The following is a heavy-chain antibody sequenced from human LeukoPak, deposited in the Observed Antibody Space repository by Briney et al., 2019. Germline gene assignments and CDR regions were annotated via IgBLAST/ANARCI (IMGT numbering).Heavy chain of an antibody. V-gene: IGHV1-69*05. CDR2: IIPIFGTA. Sequence: SVKVSCKASGGTFSSYAISWVRQAPGQGLEWMGGIIPIFGTANYAQKFQGRVTITTDESTSTAYMELSSLRSEDTAVYYCARAITTMVRGVTVAAAFDIWGQGTMVTVSS. CDR3: ARAITTMVRGVTVAAAFDI. CDR1: GGTFSSYA. D-gene: IGHD3-10*01. J-gene: IGHJ3*02.